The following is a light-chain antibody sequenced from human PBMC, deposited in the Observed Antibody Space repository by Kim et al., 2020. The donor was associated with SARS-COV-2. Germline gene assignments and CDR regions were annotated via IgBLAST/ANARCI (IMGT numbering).Light chain of an antibody. Sequence: QSALTQPRSVSGSPGQSVTISCTGTSSDVGGYNYVSWYQQYPGKAPKLMIYDVSKRPSGVPDRFSGSKSGNTASLTISGLQAEDEADYFCCSYAGSYNHVVFGGGTQLTVL. CDR2: DVS. J-gene: IGLJ2*01. CDR3: CSYAGSYNHVV. CDR1: SSDVGGYNY. V-gene: IGLV2-11*01.